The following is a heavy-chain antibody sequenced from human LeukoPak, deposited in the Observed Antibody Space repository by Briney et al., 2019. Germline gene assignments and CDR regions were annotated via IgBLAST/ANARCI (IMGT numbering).Heavy chain of an antibody. CDR2: ISSSSSTI. D-gene: IGHD3-3*01. Sequence: GWSLRLSCAASGFTFSSYSMNWVRQAPGKGLEWVSYISSSSSTIYYADSVKGRFTISRDNAKNSLYLQMNSLRAEDTAVYYCARGGWLLYLYYFDYWGQGTLVTVSS. CDR3: ARGGWLLYLYYFDY. V-gene: IGHV3-48*01. CDR1: GFTFSSYS. J-gene: IGHJ4*02.